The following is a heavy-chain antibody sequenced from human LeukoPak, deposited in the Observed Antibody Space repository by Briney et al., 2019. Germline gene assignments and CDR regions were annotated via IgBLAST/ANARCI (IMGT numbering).Heavy chain of an antibody. CDR1: GFTFSSYA. V-gene: IGHV3-30*04. J-gene: IGHJ4*02. Sequence: GGSLRLSCAASGFTFSSYAMHWVRQAPGKGLEWVAVISYDGSNKYYADSVKGRFTISRDNSKNTLYLQMNSLRAGDTAVYYCAKVGTVYFPLDFWGQGTLVTVSS. CDR3: AKVGTVYFPLDF. CDR2: ISYDGSNK. D-gene: IGHD2/OR15-2a*01.